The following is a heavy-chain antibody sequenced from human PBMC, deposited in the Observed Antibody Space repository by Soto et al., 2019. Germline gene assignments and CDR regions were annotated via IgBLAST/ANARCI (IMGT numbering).Heavy chain of an antibody. J-gene: IGHJ4*02. Sequence: QVQLVQSGAEVKKPGASVKVSCKTSGDTFSRSTISWVRQAPGQGLEWMGWISAYSGNVKYAWKFQDRVTMTTDTSTSTAYVELRSLRLDDTVVYYCAIANYGDDDYWGQGTLVTVSS. CDR1: GDTFSRST. D-gene: IGHD4-17*01. CDR2: ISAYSGNV. CDR3: AIANYGDDDY. V-gene: IGHV1-18*01.